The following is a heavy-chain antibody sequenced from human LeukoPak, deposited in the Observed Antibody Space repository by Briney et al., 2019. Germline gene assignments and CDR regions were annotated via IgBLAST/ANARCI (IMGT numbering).Heavy chain of an antibody. J-gene: IGHJ4*02. D-gene: IGHD2-2*01. CDR3: ARVRGYCSSTSCYHVY. CDR2: INPNSGGT. V-gene: IGHV1-2*02. Sequence: ASVKVSCKASGYTFTGYYMHWVRQAPGQGLEWMGWINPNSGGTNYVQKFQGRVTMTRDTSISTAYMELSRLRSDDTAVYYCARVRGYCSSTSCYHVYWGRRTLVTVSS. CDR1: GYTFTGYY.